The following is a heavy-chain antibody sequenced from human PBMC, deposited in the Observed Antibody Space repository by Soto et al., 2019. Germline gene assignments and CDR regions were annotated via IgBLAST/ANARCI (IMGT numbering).Heavy chain of an antibody. CDR3: ARHLTYCSAGSCYSDFPYYGMDV. V-gene: IGHV4-39*01. CDR2: IFYSGST. Sequence: SETLSLTCTVSGGSISSSSYYWGWIRQPPGKGLEWIGSIFYSGSTYYNPSLKSRVTISVDTSKNKLSLKLSSVTTADTAVFYCARHLTYCSAGSCYSDFPYYGMDVWGQGTTVT. CDR1: GGSISSSSYY. J-gene: IGHJ6*02. D-gene: IGHD2-15*01.